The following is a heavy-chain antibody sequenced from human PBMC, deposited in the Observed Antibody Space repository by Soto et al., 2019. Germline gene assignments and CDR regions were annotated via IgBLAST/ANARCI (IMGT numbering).Heavy chain of an antibody. CDR3: ARLVVAASPFDY. D-gene: IGHD2-15*01. J-gene: IGHJ4*02. CDR2: ISSISNYI. Sequence: GGSLRLSCAASGFTFSSYTMNWVRQAPGKGLEWVSFISSISNYIYYADSVKGRFTISRDNAKNSLYLQINSLRAEDSAVYYCARLVVAASPFDYWGQGTLVTVSS. V-gene: IGHV3-21*01. CDR1: GFTFSSYT.